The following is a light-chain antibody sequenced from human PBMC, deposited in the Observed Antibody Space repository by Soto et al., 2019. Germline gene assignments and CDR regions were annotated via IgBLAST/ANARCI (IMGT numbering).Light chain of an antibody. Sequence: EIVLTQSPATLSLPPVAIATLSCRASQSISGYLAWYQQKPGQAPRLLIYDASNRATGIPARFSGSGSETDFTLTIRRLEPEDFAVYYCQQRSNWPHSITFGQGKRREIK. CDR3: QQRSNWPHSIT. V-gene: IGKV3-11*01. CDR2: DAS. CDR1: QSISGY. J-gene: IGKJ5*01.